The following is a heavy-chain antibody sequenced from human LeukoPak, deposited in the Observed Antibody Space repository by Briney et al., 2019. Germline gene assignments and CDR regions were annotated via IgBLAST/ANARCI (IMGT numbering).Heavy chain of an antibody. D-gene: IGHD3-3*01. Sequence: PGGSLRLSCAASGFTFSSYWMSWVRQAPGKGLEWVANIKQDGSEKYYVDSVKGRFTISRDNAKNSLYLQMNSLRAEDTAVYYCATTYYDFWSGSTPYYYYGMDVWGQGTTVTVSS. CDR3: ATTYYDFWSGSTPYYYYGMDV. CDR2: IKQDGSEK. J-gene: IGHJ6*02. CDR1: GFTFSSYW. V-gene: IGHV3-7*01.